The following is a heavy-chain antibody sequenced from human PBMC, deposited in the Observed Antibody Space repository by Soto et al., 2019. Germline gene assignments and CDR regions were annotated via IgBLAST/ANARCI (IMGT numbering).Heavy chain of an antibody. CDR1: GDTFNFYT. CDR2: VNPILTMS. J-gene: IGHJ4*02. Sequence: QVQLVQSGAEVRKPGSAVRVSCKASGDTFNFYTINWVRQAPGRGLEWMGRVNPILTMSNYARKFERRITITADKSTATAYMELRSRRSADTAIYYCATSYGSGYRAFDYWGQGALVTVSS. CDR3: ATSYGSGYRAFDY. D-gene: IGHD3-10*01. V-gene: IGHV1-69*02.